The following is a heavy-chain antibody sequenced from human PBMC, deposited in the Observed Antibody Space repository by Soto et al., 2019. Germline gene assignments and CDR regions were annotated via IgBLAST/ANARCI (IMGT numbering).Heavy chain of an antibody. CDR1: GGTLGSNA. D-gene: IGHD1-26*01. CDR2: IIPIFGIA. J-gene: IGHJ6*02. CDR3: ASIVGATTGYYGMDV. V-gene: IGHV1-69*13. Sequence: GASVKVSCKASGGTLGSNAMSWVRQAPGQGLEWMGGIIPIFGIANYAQKFQGRVTITADESTSTAYMELSSLRSEDTAVYYCASIVGATTGYYGMDVWGQGTTVTVSS.